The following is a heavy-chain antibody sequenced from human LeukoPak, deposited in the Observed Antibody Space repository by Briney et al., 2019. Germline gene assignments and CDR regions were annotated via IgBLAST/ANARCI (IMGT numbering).Heavy chain of an antibody. V-gene: IGHV4-4*02. Sequence: SGTLSLTCAVSGGSIGSIEWFSWVRQTPGKGLEWIGESHQTGSTNYNPSLKSRVTISVDKSKNQFSLKLSSVTAADTAVYYCARGRSRYYDSSVLNYWGQGTLVTVSS. CDR3: ARGRSRYYDSSVLNY. CDR2: SHQTGST. CDR1: GGSIGSIEW. D-gene: IGHD3-22*01. J-gene: IGHJ4*02.